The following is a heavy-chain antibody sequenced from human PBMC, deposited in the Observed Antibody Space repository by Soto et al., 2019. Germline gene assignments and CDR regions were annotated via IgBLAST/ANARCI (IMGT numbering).Heavy chain of an antibody. V-gene: IGHV3-23*01. Sequence: GGSLRLSCAASGLSFSSYAMTWVRQAPGKGLECVSAFSDGGSKTYYTDSVKGRFTISRDNFKHTLFLQMNSLRAEDTAVYYCAILYSNSWYTGYYFDYWGQGTMVTVSS. CDR1: GLSFSSYA. CDR3: AILYSNSWYTGYYFDY. CDR2: FSDGGSKT. J-gene: IGHJ4*02. D-gene: IGHD6-13*01.